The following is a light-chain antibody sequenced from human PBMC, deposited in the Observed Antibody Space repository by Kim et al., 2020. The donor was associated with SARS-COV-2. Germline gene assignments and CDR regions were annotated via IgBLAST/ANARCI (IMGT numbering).Light chain of an antibody. Sequence: SQGERATRSCRANQSVSSYLAWYQQKPGQAPRLLIYDASNRATGIPARFSGSGSGTDFTLTISSLEPEDFAVYYCQQRSNWPPATFGGGTKVDIK. CDR1: QSVSSY. CDR3: QQRSNWPPAT. CDR2: DAS. V-gene: IGKV3-11*01. J-gene: IGKJ4*01.